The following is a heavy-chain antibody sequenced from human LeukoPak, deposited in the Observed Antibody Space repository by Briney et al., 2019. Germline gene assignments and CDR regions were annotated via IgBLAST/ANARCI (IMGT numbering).Heavy chain of an antibody. V-gene: IGHV4-34*01. D-gene: IGHD3-10*01. CDR1: GGSFSGYY. J-gene: IGHJ5*02. CDR3: ARGITMVRGDTNNWFDP. Sequence: PSETLSLTCAVYGGSFSGYYWGWIRQPPGKGLEWIGSIYYSGSTYYNPSLKSRVTISVDTSKNQFSLKLSSVTAADTAVYYCARGITMVRGDTNNWFDPWGQGTLVTVSS. CDR2: IYYSGST.